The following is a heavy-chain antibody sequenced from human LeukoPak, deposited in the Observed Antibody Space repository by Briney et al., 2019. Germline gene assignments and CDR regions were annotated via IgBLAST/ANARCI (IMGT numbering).Heavy chain of an antibody. J-gene: IGHJ6*03. CDR2: ISSSSSYI. CDR3: AGLSPSEDYYYYMDV. D-gene: IGHD3-16*02. V-gene: IGHV3-21*01. Sequence: GGSLRLSCAASGFTFSSYSMNWVRQAPGKGLEWVSSISSSSSYIYYADSVKGRFTISRDNAKNSLYLQMNSLRAEDTAVYYCAGLSPSEDYYYYMDVWGKGTTVTVSS. CDR1: GFTFSSYS.